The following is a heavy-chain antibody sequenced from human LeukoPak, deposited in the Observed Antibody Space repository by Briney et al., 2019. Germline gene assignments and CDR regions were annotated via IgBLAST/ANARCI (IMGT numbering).Heavy chain of an antibody. CDR3: AKGYSSGWWGYYFDY. V-gene: IGHV3-23*01. CDR1: GFTFSSYA. D-gene: IGHD6-19*01. CDR2: ISGSGGST. Sequence: GGSLRLSCAASGFTFSSYAMTWVRQAPGKGLEWVSGISGSGGSTYYADSVKGWFTISRDTSKNTLYLQMNSLRAEDTAVYYCAKGYSSGWWGYYFDYWGQGTLVTVSS. J-gene: IGHJ4*02.